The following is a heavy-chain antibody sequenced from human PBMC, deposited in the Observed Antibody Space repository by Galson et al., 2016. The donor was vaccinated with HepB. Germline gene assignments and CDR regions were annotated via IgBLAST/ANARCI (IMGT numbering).Heavy chain of an antibody. CDR3: ARVGLGYSSSLPDS. CDR2: VSYDGNYK. CDR1: GFTFSSYG. J-gene: IGHJ5*01. D-gene: IGHD6-6*01. V-gene: IGHV3-30*03. Sequence: SLRLSCAASGFTFSSYGMHWVRQAPGKGLEWVAVVSYDGNYKYYADSVKGRFTISRDNSKNILYLQMNSLRADDTALYFCARVGLGYSSSLPDSWGQGIMVIVSS.